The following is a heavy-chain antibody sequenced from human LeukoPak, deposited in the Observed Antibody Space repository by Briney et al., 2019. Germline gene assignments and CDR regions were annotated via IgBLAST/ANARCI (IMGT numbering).Heavy chain of an antibody. CDR1: GYTFTSYY. D-gene: IGHD6-6*01. J-gene: IGHJ4*02. CDR2: INPSGGST. CDR3: ARDLGDSSSSNDY. V-gene: IGHV1-46*01. Sequence: GASVKVSCKSSGYTFTSYYMHWVRQAPGQGLEWMGIINPSGGSTSYAQKLQGRVTMTRDMSTSTVYMELSNLRSEDTAVYYCARDLGDSSSSNDYWGQGTLVTVSS.